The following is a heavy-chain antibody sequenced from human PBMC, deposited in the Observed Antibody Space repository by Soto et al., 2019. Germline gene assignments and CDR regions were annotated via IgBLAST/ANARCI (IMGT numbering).Heavy chain of an antibody. V-gene: IGHV4-4*02. CDR2: IYHSGST. D-gene: IGHD2-15*01. CDR1: GGSISSSNW. Sequence: PWETLSLTCAVPGGSISSSNWWSWVRQPPGKGLEWIGEIYHSGSTNYNPSLKSRVTISVDKSKNQFSLKLSSVTAADTAVYYCVRDIRVGDYYYGMHAWGQGTTVTVS. J-gene: IGHJ6*02. CDR3: VRDIRVGDYYYGMHA.